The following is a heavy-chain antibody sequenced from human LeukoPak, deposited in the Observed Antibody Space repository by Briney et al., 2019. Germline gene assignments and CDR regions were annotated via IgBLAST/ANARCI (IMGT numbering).Heavy chain of an antibody. J-gene: IGHJ6*04. Sequence: PGGSLRLSCAASGFTFSSYAMHWVRQAPGKGLEWVAVISYDGSNKYYADSVKGRFTISRDNSKNTLYLQMNSLRAEDTAVYYCAREAYYYGSGSSFGMDVWGKGTTVTVSS. V-gene: IGHV3-30*04. CDR3: AREAYYYGSGSSFGMDV. CDR1: GFTFSSYA. D-gene: IGHD3-10*01. CDR2: ISYDGSNK.